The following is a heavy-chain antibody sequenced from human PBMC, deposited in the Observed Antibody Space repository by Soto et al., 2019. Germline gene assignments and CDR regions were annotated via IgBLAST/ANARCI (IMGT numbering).Heavy chain of an antibody. D-gene: IGHD2-21*01. CDR2: INHSGST. CDR1: GGSFSGYC. CDR3: ARVGLTPGGDYYDFNWFDP. J-gene: IGHJ5*02. V-gene: IGHV4-34*01. Sequence: QVQLQQWGAGLLKPSETLSLTCAVYGGSFSGYCWSWIRQPPGKGLEWIGEINHSGSTNYNPSLKSRVTISVDTSKNQFSLKLSSVTAADTAVYYCARVGLTPGGDYYDFNWFDPWGQGTLVTVSS.